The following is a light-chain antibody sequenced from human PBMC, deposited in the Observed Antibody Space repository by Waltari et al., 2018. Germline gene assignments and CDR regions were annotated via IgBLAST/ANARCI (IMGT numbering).Light chain of an antibody. CDR3: CSYAGSTASYV. Sequence: QSALTQPASVSGSPGQSITISCTGTSSDVGSYNLVSWYQQHPGKAPKLVIYEVIKWPSGVSDRFSGSKSGNTASLTISGLQAEDEADYHCCSYAGSTASYVFGTGTKVTVL. CDR1: SSDVGSYNL. J-gene: IGLJ1*01. V-gene: IGLV2-23*02. CDR2: EVI.